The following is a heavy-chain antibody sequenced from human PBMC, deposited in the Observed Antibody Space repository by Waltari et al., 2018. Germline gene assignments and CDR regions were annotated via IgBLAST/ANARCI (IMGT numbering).Heavy chain of an antibody. J-gene: IGHJ3*02. D-gene: IGHD3-10*01. CDR3: ARADYYGSGSLYAFDI. V-gene: IGHV4-59*01. Sequence: QVQLQESGPGLVKPSETLSLTCTVSGGSISSYYCSWIRQPPGKGLEWIGYIYYSGSTNYNPSLKSRVTISVDTSKNQFSLKLSSVTAADTAVYYCARADYYGSGSLYAFDIWGQGTMVTVSS. CDR1: GGSISSYY. CDR2: IYYSGST.